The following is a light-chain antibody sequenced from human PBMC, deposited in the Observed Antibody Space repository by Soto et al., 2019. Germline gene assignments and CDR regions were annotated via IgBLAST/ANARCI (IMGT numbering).Light chain of an antibody. Sequence: QSALTQPASVSGSPGQSITISCTGTSSYVGGYNYVSWYQQHTGKAPKLLIYQVSNRPPGVSNRFSGSKSGNTASLTISGCQAEDEDDNYCSSYTSSSTYVFGTGPKVTVL. CDR3: SSYTSSSTYV. J-gene: IGLJ1*01. CDR1: SSYVGGYNY. V-gene: IGLV2-14*01. CDR2: QVS.